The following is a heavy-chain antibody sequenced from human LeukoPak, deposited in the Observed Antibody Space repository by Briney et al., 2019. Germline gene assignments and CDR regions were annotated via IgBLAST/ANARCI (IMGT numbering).Heavy chain of an antibody. J-gene: IGHJ3*02. CDR2: ISGSGGRT. D-gene: IGHD3-22*01. CDR3: AKGGGDYYDSSGYYYYAFDI. Sequence: PGGSLRLSCAASGXTFSSYAMSWVRQAPGKGLEWVSAISGSGGRTYYADSAKGRFTISRDNSKNTMYLQMNSLRAEDTAVYYCAKGGGDYYDSSGYYYYAFDIWGQGTMVTVSS. V-gene: IGHV3-23*01. CDR1: GXTFSSYA.